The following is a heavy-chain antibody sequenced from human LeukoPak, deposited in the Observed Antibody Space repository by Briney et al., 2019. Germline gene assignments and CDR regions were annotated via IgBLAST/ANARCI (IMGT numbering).Heavy chain of an antibody. J-gene: IGHJ4*02. CDR2: ISSSSSYI. D-gene: IGHD6-19*01. CDR3: AREYEGTYSSGWPVDY. Sequence: GGSLRLSCAASGFTFSSYSTNWVRQAPGKGLEWVSSISSSSSYIYYADSVKGRFTISRDNAKNSLYLQMNSLRAEDTAVYYCAREYEGTYSSGWPVDYWGQGTLVTVSS. CDR1: GFTFSSYS. V-gene: IGHV3-21*01.